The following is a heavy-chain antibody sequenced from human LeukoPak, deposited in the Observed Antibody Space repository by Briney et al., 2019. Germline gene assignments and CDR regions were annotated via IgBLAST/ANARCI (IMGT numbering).Heavy chain of an antibody. Sequence: GGSLRLSCVASGFTFNNYAMNWVRQAPGRGLEWVSTISGPGDSTYYAGSVKGRFTISRDNSKNTLYLQMNSLRAEDTAVYYCAKEDCSGGSCYSPGFDYWGQGTLVTVSS. J-gene: IGHJ4*02. D-gene: IGHD2-15*01. V-gene: IGHV3-23*01. CDR3: AKEDCSGGSCYSPGFDY. CDR1: GFTFNNYA. CDR2: ISGPGDST.